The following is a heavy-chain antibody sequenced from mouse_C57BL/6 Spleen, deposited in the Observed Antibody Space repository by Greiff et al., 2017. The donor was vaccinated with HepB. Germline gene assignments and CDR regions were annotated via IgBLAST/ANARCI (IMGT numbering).Heavy chain of an antibody. CDR2: IHPNSGST. CDR1: GYTFTSYW. CDR3: AREGNYYGSSWYLDG. D-gene: IGHD1-1*01. Sequence: QVQLKQPGAELVKPGASVKLSCKASGYTFTSYWMHWVKQRPGQGLEWIGMIHPNSGSTNYNEKFKSKATLTVDKSSSTAYMQLSSLTSEDSAVYYCAREGNYYGSSWYLDGWGTGTTVTDSS. V-gene: IGHV1-64*01. J-gene: IGHJ1*03.